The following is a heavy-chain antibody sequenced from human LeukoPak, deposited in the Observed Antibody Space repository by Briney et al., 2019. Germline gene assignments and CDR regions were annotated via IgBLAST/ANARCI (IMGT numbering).Heavy chain of an antibody. V-gene: IGHV3-11*01. Sequence: PGGSLRLSCAASGFTFDDYTMHWVRQAPGKGLEWVSYISSSGSTIYYADSVKGRFTISRDNAKNSLYLQMNSLRAEDTAVYYCARNTYYDILTGPNFDYWGQGTLVTVSS. CDR3: ARNTYYDILTGPNFDY. CDR2: ISSSGSTI. D-gene: IGHD3-9*01. J-gene: IGHJ4*02. CDR1: GFTFDDYT.